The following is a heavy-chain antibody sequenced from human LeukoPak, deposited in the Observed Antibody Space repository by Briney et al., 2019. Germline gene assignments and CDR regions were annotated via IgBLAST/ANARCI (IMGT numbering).Heavy chain of an antibody. Sequence: GGSLRLSCAAYGFIFSNYAMTWVRQAPETGLKWVSSISDSGGGTHYADSVKGRFTISRDNSKSTLYLQMNSLKAEDTAVYYCAKDSGPGSFYPTGDEYWGQGILVTVSS. CDR2: ISDSGGGT. D-gene: IGHD3-10*01. J-gene: IGHJ4*02. CDR1: GFIFSNYA. CDR3: AKDSGPGSFYPTGDEY. V-gene: IGHV3-23*01.